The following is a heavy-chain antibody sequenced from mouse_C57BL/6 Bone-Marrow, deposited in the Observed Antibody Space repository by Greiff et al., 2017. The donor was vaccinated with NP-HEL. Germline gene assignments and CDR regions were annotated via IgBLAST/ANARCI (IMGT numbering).Heavy chain of an antibody. CDR1: GYTFTSYW. V-gene: IGHV1-72*01. J-gene: IGHJ1*03. D-gene: IGHD1-1*01. CDR2: IDPNRGGT. CDR3: AVITTVIATRYFDV. Sequence: VQLQQPGAELVKPGASVKLSCKASGYTFTSYWMHWVKQRPGRGLEWIGRIDPNRGGTKYNEKFKSKATLTVDKTSSTAYMQLSSLTSEDSAVYYCAVITTVIATRYFDVWGTGTTVTVSS.